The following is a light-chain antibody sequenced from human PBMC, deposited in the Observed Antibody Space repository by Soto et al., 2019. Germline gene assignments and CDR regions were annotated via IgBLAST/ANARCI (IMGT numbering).Light chain of an antibody. Sequence: QSVLTQPASVSGSPGQSIAISCTGTSSDVGGYNYVSWYQQHPGKAPKFMIYDVSNRPSGVSTRFSGSKSGNTASPTISGPQAEDEADYYCNSYTTSNTRQIVFGTGTKVTVL. V-gene: IGLV2-14*01. CDR3: NSYTTSNTRQIV. CDR2: DVS. CDR1: SSDVGGYNY. J-gene: IGLJ1*01.